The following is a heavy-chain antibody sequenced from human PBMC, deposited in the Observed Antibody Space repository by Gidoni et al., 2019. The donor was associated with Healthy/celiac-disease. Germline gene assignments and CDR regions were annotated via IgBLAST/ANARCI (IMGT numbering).Heavy chain of an antibody. Sequence: QVQLVESGGGVVQPGRSLRLSCAASGFTFSSFGMHWVRQAPGKGLEWVAVISYDGSNKYYADSVKGRFTISRDNSKNTLYLQMNSLRAEDTAVYYCANGDGVGATKVFDYWGQGTLVTVSS. CDR2: ISYDGSNK. V-gene: IGHV3-30*18. CDR3: ANGDGVGATKVFDY. J-gene: IGHJ4*02. D-gene: IGHD1-26*01. CDR1: GFTFSSFG.